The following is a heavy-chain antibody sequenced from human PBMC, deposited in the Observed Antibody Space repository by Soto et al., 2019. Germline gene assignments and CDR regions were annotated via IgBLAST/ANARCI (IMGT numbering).Heavy chain of an antibody. V-gene: IGHV3-30*18. J-gene: IGHJ4*02. CDR1: GFTFSSYG. Sequence: GGSLRLSCVASGFTFSSYGMHWVRQAPGKGPEWVAVISYDGINKYYTDSVKGRFTISRDNSKNTLYLQMNSLRPEDTAVYCCAKDVSSSGPYYFDYWGQGTLVTVSS. CDR3: AKDVSSSGPYYFDY. D-gene: IGHD6-6*01. CDR2: ISYDGINK.